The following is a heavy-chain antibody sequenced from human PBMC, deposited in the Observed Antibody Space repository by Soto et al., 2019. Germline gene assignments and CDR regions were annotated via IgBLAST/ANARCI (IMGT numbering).Heavy chain of an antibody. V-gene: IGHV3-23*01. D-gene: IGHD4-17*01. J-gene: IGHJ4*02. Sequence: GGSLRLSCAASGFIFSSFAMTWVRQAPGKGLEWVSSIGGSGIITYYTDSVKGRFTISRDNSGNTLFLHMNSLRADDTAVYYCAKDPNGDYVGAFDSWGQGTLVTVSS. CDR3: AKDPNGDYVGAFDS. CDR2: IGGSGIIT. CDR1: GFIFSSFA.